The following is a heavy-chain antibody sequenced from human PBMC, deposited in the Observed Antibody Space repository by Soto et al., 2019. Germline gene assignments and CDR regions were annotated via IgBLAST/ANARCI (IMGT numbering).Heavy chain of an antibody. J-gene: IGHJ4*02. D-gene: IGHD1-26*01. Sequence: PGGSLRLSCAASGFTFSNYAMSWVRQAPGKGLEWVSGIGGSGYSTNYADSVKGRFTISRDNSKITLYLQVNSLTAEDTAVYYCAKGLTGCLGSYWYSLDSWGLGTLVTVSS. CDR1: GFTFSNYA. CDR2: IGGSGYST. CDR3: AKGLTGCLGSYWYSLDS. V-gene: IGHV3-23*01.